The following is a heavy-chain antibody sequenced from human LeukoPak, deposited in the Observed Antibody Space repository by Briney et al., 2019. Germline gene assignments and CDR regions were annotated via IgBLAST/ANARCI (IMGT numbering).Heavy chain of an antibody. CDR1: GYTFTSYY. J-gene: IGHJ4*02. V-gene: IGHV1-46*01. CDR3: ARSTIRGYSGYDPGY. Sequence: ASVKVSCKASGYTFTSYYMHWVRQAPGQGLEWMGIINPSGGSTSYAQKFQGRVTMTRDTSTSTVYMELSSLRSEDTAVYYCARSTIRGYSGYDPGYWGQGTLVTVPS. D-gene: IGHD5-12*01. CDR2: INPSGGST.